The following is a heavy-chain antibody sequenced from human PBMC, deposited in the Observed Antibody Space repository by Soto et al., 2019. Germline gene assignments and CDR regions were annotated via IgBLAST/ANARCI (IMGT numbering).Heavy chain of an antibody. Sequence: SETLSLTCTVSGGSISSGDYYWSWIRQPPGKGLEWVAYIFYSGSTYYNPSLKSRVTISVDTSKNQISLKLSSVTAADTAVYYCAGGRLGYCSSSSCYWFDPWGQGTRVS. V-gene: IGHV4-30-4*01. CDR1: GGSISSGDYY. CDR3: AGGRLGYCSSSSCYWFDP. J-gene: IGHJ5*02. CDR2: IFYSGST. D-gene: IGHD2-2*01.